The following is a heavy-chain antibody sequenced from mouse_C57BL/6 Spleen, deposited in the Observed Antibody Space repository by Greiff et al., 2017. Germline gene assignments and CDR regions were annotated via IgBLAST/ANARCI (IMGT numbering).Heavy chain of an antibody. J-gene: IGHJ3*01. CDR2: ISSGSSTI. CDR1: GFTFSDYG. V-gene: IGHV5-17*01. CDR3: ARKSGQAWFAY. Sequence: EVKLMESGGGLVKPGGSLKLSCAASGFTFSDYGMHWVRQAPEKGLEWVAYISSGSSTIYYADTVKGRFTISRDNAKNTLFLQMTSLRSEDTAMYYCARKSGQAWFAYWGQGTLVTVSA.